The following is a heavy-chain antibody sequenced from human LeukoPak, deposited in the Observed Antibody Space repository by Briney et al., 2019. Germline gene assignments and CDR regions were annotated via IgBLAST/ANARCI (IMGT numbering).Heavy chain of an antibody. CDR1: GVSISSYY. Sequence: ASETLSLTCSVSGVSISSYYWTWIRQPAGEGLEWIGRMYIGGTRNYNPSLKSRVTMSIDTSKNQFSLKLSSVTAADTAVYYCARDLPRENSYAYGFWFDPWGQGTLVTVSS. J-gene: IGHJ5*02. CDR3: ARDLPRENSYAYGFWFDP. CDR2: MYIGGTR. D-gene: IGHD3-16*01. V-gene: IGHV4-4*07.